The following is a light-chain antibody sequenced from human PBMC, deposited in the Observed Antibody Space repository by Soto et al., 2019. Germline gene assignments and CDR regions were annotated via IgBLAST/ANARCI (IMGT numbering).Light chain of an antibody. V-gene: IGKV3-11*01. J-gene: IGKJ1*01. Sequence: EIVLTQAPATLPLSPGESATLSWRASQSVSDYLAWDQQKPGPPPRLLVYDASKRATGIPPRFSGSGSTTDSTLTISSLEPEPDAVDSCHRRGNGPSWTFGQGTKVDIK. CDR2: DAS. CDR1: QSVSDY. CDR3: HRRGNGPSWT.